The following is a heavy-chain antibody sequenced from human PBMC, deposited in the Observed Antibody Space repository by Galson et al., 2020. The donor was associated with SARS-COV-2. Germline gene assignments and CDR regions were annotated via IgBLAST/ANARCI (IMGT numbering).Heavy chain of an antibody. CDR1: GFTFSSYG. CDR3: ASNDCGGDCWSQVNYYYYGMDV. Sequence: GGSLRLSCAASGFTFSSYGMHWVRQAPGKGLEWVAVIWYDGSNKYYADSVKGRFTISRDNSKNTLYLQMNSLRAEDTAVYYCASNDCGGDCWSQVNYYYYGMDVWGQGTTVTVSS. J-gene: IGHJ6*02. CDR2: IWYDGSNK. D-gene: IGHD2-21*02. V-gene: IGHV3-33*01.